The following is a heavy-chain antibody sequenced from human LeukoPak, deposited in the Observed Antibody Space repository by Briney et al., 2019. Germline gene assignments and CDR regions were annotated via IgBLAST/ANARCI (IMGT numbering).Heavy chain of an antibody. D-gene: IGHD3-3*01. CDR3: ARTYYDFGSGYKPVGPGSDP. J-gene: IGHJ5*02. CDR1: GYTFTSYY. CDR2: INPSGGST. V-gene: IGHV1-46*03. Sequence: GASVKVSCKASGYTFTSYYMHWVRQAPGQGLEWMGIINPSGGSTSYAQKFQGRVPMTRDTSTSTVYMELSSLRSEDTAVYYCARTYYDFGSGYKPVGPGSDPWGQGTLVTVPS.